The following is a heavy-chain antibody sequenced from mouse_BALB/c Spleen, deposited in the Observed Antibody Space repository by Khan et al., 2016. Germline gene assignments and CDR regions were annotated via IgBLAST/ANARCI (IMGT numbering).Heavy chain of an antibody. CDR2: IDPANGNT. CDR3: ARGIITTVVAKDYFDY. V-gene: IGHV14-3*02. CDR1: GFNIKDTY. J-gene: IGHJ2*01. Sequence: EVQLQESGAELVKPGASVKLSCTASGFNIKDTYMHWVKQRPEQGLEWIGRIDPANGNTKYDPKFQGKATITADTSSNTAYLQLSSLTSEDTAVYYCARGIITTVVAKDYFDYWGQGTTLTVSS. D-gene: IGHD1-1*01.